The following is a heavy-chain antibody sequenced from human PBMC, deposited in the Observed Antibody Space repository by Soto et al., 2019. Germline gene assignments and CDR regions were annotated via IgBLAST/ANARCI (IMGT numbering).Heavy chain of an antibody. V-gene: IGHV3-23*01. CDR3: XXXXXXSXXQXNXDC. CDR2: ISGSGGST. Sequence: XRLSCAASGFTFSSYAMSWVRQAPGKGLEWVSAISGSGGSTYYADSVKGRFTISRDNSKNTLYLQMNSLRAEDTAVYYXXXXXXXSXXQXNXDCWXXGTLVTVSS. J-gene: IGHJ4*02. CDR1: GFTFSSYA.